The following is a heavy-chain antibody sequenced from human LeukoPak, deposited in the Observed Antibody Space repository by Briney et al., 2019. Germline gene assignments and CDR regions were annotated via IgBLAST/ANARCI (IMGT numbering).Heavy chain of an antibody. CDR3: VKDGPYYYGSGSYYGMDV. CDR2: ISGSGGST. Sequence: PGGSLRLSCAASGFTFTNYAMSWVRQAPGKGLEWVSGISGSGGSTYYADSVKGRFTISRDNSKNTLYLQMNSLRAEDTAVYYCVKDGPYYYGSGSYYGMDVWGQGTTVTVSS. CDR1: GFTFTNYA. V-gene: IGHV3-23*01. J-gene: IGHJ6*02. D-gene: IGHD3-10*01.